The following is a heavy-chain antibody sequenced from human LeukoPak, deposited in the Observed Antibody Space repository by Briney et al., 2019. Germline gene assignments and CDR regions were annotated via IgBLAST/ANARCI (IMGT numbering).Heavy chain of an antibody. Sequence: ASVKVSCKASGGTFSSYAISWVRQAPGQGLEWIGGIIPIFGTANYAQKFQGRVTITADESTSTAYMELSSLRSEDTAVYYCARAAPNYYDSSGYYRYYYYGMDVWGQGTTVTASS. J-gene: IGHJ6*02. D-gene: IGHD3-22*01. CDR3: ARAAPNYYDSSGYYRYYYYGMDV. CDR2: IIPIFGTA. V-gene: IGHV1-69*13. CDR1: GGTFSSYA.